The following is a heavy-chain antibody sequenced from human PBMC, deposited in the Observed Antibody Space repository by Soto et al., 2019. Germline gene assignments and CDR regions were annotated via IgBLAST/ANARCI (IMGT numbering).Heavy chain of an antibody. J-gene: IGHJ6*02. Sequence: QVQLVQSGAEVKKPGSSVKVSCKASGGTFSSYTISWVRQAPGQGLEWMGRIIPILGIANYAQKFQGRVTITADKSTSTAYMELSSLRSEDTAVYYGATDYGDEYGMDVWGQGTTVTVSS. CDR1: GGTFSSYT. CDR2: IIPILGIA. D-gene: IGHD4-17*01. V-gene: IGHV1-69*02. CDR3: ATDYGDEYGMDV.